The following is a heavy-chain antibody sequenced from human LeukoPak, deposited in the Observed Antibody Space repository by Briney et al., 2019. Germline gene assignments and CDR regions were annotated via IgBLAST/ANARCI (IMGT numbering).Heavy chain of an antibody. V-gene: IGHV3-23*01. CDR2: ISGSGGST. D-gene: IGHD5-12*01. J-gene: IGHJ6*02. Sequence: GGCLRLSCAASGFTFSSYVMSRGRQAPGKGLEWVSGISGSGGSTYYADSVKGRFTISRDNSKNTLYLQMSSLRAEDTATYYCAKGYVSHYYYGMDVWGQGTTATVSS. CDR1: GFTFSSYV. CDR3: AKGYVSHYYYGMDV.